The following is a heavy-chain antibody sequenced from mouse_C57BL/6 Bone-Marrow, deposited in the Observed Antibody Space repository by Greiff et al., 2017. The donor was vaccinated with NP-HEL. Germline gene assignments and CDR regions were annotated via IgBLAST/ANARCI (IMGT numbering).Heavy chain of an antibody. Sequence: QVQLQQSGPGLVAPSQSLSITCTVSGFSLTSYAISWVRQPPGKGLEWLGVIWTGGGTNYNSALKSRLSISKDNSKSQVFLKMNSLQTDDTARYYCARGDYSNSLGFDYWGQGTTLTVSS. J-gene: IGHJ2*01. CDR3: ARGDYSNSLGFDY. CDR2: IWTGGGT. CDR1: GFSLTSYA. D-gene: IGHD2-5*01. V-gene: IGHV2-9-1*01.